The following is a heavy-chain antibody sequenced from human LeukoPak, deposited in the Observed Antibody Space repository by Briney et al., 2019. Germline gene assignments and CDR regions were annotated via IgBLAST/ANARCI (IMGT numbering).Heavy chain of an antibody. CDR1: GFSFSIYW. J-gene: IGHJ3*01. D-gene: IGHD1/OR15-1a*01. CDR2: ITSDGSTT. V-gene: IGHV3-74*01. Sequence: GGSLRLSCFASGFSFSIYWMHWVRQAPGKGLVWVSRITSDGSTTNYADSVEGRFTISRDNAKNTLFLQMNSLGAEDTAVYYCARGWEQQGVGAFHVWGRGTMVTVSS. CDR3: ARGWEQQGVGAFHV.